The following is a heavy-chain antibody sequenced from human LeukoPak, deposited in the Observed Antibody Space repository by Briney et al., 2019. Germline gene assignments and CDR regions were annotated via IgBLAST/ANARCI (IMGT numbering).Heavy chain of an antibody. CDR3: ARDYPGMITGVEKYFFDY. Sequence: ASVKVSCKSSGYTFTGYYMHWVRQAPGQGLEWMGWINPNSGGTNYAQKFQGRVTITRDTSISTAYMELSGLYSDDTAVYYCARDYPGMITGVEKYFFDYWGQGTLVTVSS. V-gene: IGHV1-2*02. CDR2: INPNSGGT. D-gene: IGHD7-27*01. J-gene: IGHJ4*02. CDR1: GYTFTGYY.